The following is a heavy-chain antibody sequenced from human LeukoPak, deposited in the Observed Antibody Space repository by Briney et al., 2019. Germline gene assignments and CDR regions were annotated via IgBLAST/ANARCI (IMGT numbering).Heavy chain of an antibody. CDR1: RFTFSSSW. J-gene: IGHJ3*02. CDR3: VRNLAYDSFDI. D-gene: IGHD3-16*01. V-gene: IGHV3-7*01. Sequence: GGSLRLSCAASRFTFSSSWMAWVRQAPGKGLEWVATIKADGSQKYYVDFVKGRFTISRDNAKNSLFLQMNSLRVEDTAVYFCVRNLAYDSFDIWGQGTMVTVSS. CDR2: IKADGSQK.